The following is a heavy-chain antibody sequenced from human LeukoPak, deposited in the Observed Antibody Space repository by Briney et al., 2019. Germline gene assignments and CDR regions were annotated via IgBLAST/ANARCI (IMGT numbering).Heavy chain of an antibody. CDR3: ARDKPSVSYFGSVFDY. CDR2: IKEDGSEK. V-gene: IGHV3-7*01. D-gene: IGHD1-26*01. Sequence: GGSLRLSCAASGFTFSSYWMSWVRQAPGKGLEWVANIKEDGSEKYYVGSVKGRFTISRDNAENSLYLQMHSLRAEDTAVYYCARDKPSVSYFGSVFDYCGQGTLVTVSS. CDR1: GFTFSSYW. J-gene: IGHJ4*02.